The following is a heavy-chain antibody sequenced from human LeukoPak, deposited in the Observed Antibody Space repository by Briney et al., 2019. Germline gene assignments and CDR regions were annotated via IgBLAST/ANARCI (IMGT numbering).Heavy chain of an antibody. J-gene: IGHJ3*02. D-gene: IGHD5-24*01. Sequence: SETLSLTCTVSGGSVSSGSYYWSWIRQPPGKGLEWIGYIYYSGGTDYNPSLKSRVTISVDTSKNQFSLKLRSVTAADTAVYYCARHVTISGPYDASDIWGQGTMVTVSP. CDR2: IYYSGGT. V-gene: IGHV4-61*01. CDR1: GGSVSSGSYY. CDR3: ARHVTISGPYDASDI.